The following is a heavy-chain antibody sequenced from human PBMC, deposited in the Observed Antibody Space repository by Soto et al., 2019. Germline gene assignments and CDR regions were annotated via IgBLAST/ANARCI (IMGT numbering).Heavy chain of an antibody. D-gene: IGHD3-22*01. J-gene: IGHJ4*02. CDR2: IHSGGST. V-gene: IGHV3-66*04. CDR1: GFTVSSSY. Sequence: GGSLRLSCAASGFTVSSSYMSWVRQAPGKGLEWVSVIHSGGSTYYADSVKDRFSISRDNSKNTLYLQMNSLRAEDTAVYYCARHLYDSTGTLLGWSQGTLVTSPQ. CDR3: ARHLYDSTGTLLG.